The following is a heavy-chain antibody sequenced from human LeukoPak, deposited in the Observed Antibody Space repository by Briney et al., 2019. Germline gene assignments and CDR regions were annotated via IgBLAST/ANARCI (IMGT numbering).Heavy chain of an antibody. Sequence: GGSLRLSCAVSGITLGTYGMSWARQPPGKGLKWVAGISASGGGTNYADSVKGRFTISRDNSRNTLYLQMNSLRAEDTAVYFCAKRGVVIRVILVGFHKEAYYFDSWGQGALVTVSS. CDR3: AKRGVVIRVILVGFHKEAYYFDS. J-gene: IGHJ4*02. V-gene: IGHV3-23*01. CDR1: GITLGTYG. CDR2: ISASGGGT. D-gene: IGHD3-22*01.